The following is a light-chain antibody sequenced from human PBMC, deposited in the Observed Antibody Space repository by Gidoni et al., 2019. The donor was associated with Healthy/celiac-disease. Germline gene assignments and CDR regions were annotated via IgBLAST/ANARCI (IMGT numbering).Light chain of an antibody. J-gene: IGKJ1*01. CDR3: QQYYSIPRT. Sequence: DIVMTQSPDSLAVSLGARATINCKSSQSVLYSSNNKNYLAWYQQKPGQPPKLLIYWASTRESGVPDRFSGSGSGTDFTLTISSLQAEDVAVYYCQQYYSIPRTLGXGTKVEIK. CDR2: WAS. V-gene: IGKV4-1*01. CDR1: QSVLYSSNNKNY.